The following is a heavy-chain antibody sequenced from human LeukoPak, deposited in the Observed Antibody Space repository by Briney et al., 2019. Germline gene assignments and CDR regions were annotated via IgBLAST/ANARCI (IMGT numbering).Heavy chain of an antibody. J-gene: IGHJ4*02. CDR2: IIPMFGTA. CDR1: GGTFSSYE. Sequence: SVKVSCKASGGTFSSYEISWVRQAPGQGLEWMGGIIPMFGTAKYAQKFQGRVTITTDKSTSTAYMELSSLRSEDTAVYYCASGTTDIVVVPATLRNYYFDYWGQGTLVTVSS. D-gene: IGHD2-2*01. CDR3: ASGTTDIVVVPATLRNYYFDY. V-gene: IGHV1-69*05.